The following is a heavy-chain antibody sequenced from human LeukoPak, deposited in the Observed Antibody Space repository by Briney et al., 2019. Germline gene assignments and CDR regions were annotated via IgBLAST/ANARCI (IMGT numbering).Heavy chain of an antibody. CDR3: ARDQRDSGCLDY. D-gene: IGHD6-19*01. J-gene: IGHJ4*02. CDR1: GFTFSSYS. CDR2: ISSSRGYI. Sequence: GGSLRLSCAASGFTFSSYSMNWVRQAPGKGLEWVSSISSSRGYIYYADSMKGRFTISRDNAKNSLYLQMNSLRAEDTAVYYCARDQRDSGCLDYWGQGTLVTVSS. V-gene: IGHV3-21*01.